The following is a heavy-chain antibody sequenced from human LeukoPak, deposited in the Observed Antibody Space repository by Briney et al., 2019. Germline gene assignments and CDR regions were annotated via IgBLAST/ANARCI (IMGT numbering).Heavy chain of an antibody. CDR2: IWYDGSNK. CDR3: ARPYSSSWKYFDY. J-gene: IGHJ4*02. V-gene: IGHV3-33*01. Sequence: GGSLRLSCAAAGFTFSSYGMYWVRQAPGKGLEWVAVIWYDGSNKYYADSVKGRFTISRDNSKNTLSLQMNSLRAEDTAVYYCARPYSSSWKYFDYLGQGTLVTVSS. CDR1: GFTFSSYG. D-gene: IGHD6-13*01.